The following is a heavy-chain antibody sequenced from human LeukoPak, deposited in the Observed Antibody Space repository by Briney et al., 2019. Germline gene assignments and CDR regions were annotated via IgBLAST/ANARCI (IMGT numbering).Heavy chain of an antibody. CDR2: ICWYSGSI. D-gene: IGHD3-10*01. J-gene: IGHJ4*02. CDR1: GFTFDDYA. V-gene: IGHV3-9*01. CDR3: AKDMVGLDTIVPGVIPSHFDY. Sequence: GGSLTLSCAASGFTFDDYAMHWVRQAPGQGLEWVSGICWYSGSIGYADSVKSRFTISRDNAQNSLYLQMNSLRAEDTVLYYCAKDMVGLDTIVPGVIPSHFDYWGQGTLVTVSS.